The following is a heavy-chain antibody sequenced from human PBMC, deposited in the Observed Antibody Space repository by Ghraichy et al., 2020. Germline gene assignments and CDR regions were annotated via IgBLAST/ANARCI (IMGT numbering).Heavy chain of an antibody. CDR1: GFTFSSNW. J-gene: IGHJ4*02. Sequence: LSLTCAASGFTFSSNWMSWVRQAPGKGLEWVANIKQDGSEKYYVDSVKGRFTISRDNAKNSLYLQMNSLRAEDTAVYYCATYDSSGAYWGQGTLVTVSS. D-gene: IGHD5-12*01. CDR3: ATYDSSGAY. CDR2: IKQDGSEK. V-gene: IGHV3-7*01.